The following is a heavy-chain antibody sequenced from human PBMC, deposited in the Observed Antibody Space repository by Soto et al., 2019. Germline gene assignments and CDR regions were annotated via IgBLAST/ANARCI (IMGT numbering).Heavy chain of an antibody. CDR3: ARHPHTGYCSGGSCYSPLYWYFDL. J-gene: IGHJ2*01. CDR2: IYYSGST. V-gene: IGHV4-39*01. Sequence: QLKLQESGPGLVKPSETLSLTCTVSGGSISSSSYYWGWIRQPPGKGLEWIGSIYYSGSTYYNPSLKSRVTISVDTSKNQFSLKLSSVTAADTAVYYCARHPHTGYCSGGSCYSPLYWYFDLWGRGTLVTVSS. D-gene: IGHD2-15*01. CDR1: GGSISSSSYY.